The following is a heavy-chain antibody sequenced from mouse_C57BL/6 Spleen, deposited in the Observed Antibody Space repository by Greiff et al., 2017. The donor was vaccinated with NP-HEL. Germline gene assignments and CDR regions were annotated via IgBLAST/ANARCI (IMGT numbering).Heavy chain of an antibody. J-gene: IGHJ4*01. D-gene: IGHD1-1*01. CDR2: ISSGSSTI. CDR1: GFTFSDYG. Sequence: EVKLVESGGGLVKPGGSLKLSCAASGFTFSDYGMHWVRQAPEKGLEWVAYISSGSSTIYYADTVKGRFTISRDNAKNTLFLQMTSLRSEDTAMYYCARRAYGSSDDAMDYWGQGTSVTVSS. CDR3: ARRAYGSSDDAMDY. V-gene: IGHV5-17*01.